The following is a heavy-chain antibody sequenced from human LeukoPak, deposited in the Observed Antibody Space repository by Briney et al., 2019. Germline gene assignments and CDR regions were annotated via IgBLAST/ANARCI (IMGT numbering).Heavy chain of an antibody. CDR2: IYYSGMT. CDR1: GGSISSFS. Sequence: SETLPLTCTVSGGSISSFSWSWIRQPPGKGLEWIGHIYYSGMTNDNPSLKSRVTISVDTSKKQFSLKLSSVTAADTAVYYCVTYYFDSSGPKKNYWGQGTLVTVSS. V-gene: IGHV4-59*12. D-gene: IGHD3-22*01. CDR3: VTYYFDSSGPKKNY. J-gene: IGHJ4*02.